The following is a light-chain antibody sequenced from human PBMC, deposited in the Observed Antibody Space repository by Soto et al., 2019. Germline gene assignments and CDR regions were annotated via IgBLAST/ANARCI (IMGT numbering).Light chain of an antibody. J-gene: IGLJ3*02. V-gene: IGLV1-44*01. Sequence: QSVLTQPPSASGTPGQMVTISCSGSDSNIGSENVNWYQQVPGTAPKLLIYANNQRPSGVPDRFSVSKSGTSASLAIGGLQAEDEADDYCAAWDDSLKGWVFGGGTKVTVL. CDR2: ANN. CDR3: AAWDDSLKGWV. CDR1: DSNIGSEN.